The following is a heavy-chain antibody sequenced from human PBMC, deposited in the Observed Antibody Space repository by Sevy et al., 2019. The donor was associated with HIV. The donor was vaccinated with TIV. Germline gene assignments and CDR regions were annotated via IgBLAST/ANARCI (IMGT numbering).Heavy chain of an antibody. CDR3: ANCPYDGSGYYAFDI. J-gene: IGHJ3*02. CDR2: ISGSGGST. V-gene: IGHV3-23*01. Sequence: GGSLRLSCAASGFTFSSYAMSWVRQAPGKGLEWVSAISGSGGSTYYADSVKGRFTISRDNSKNTLYLQMNSLRAEDTAVYYCANCPYDGSGYYAFDIWGQGTMVTVSS. D-gene: IGHD3-22*01. CDR1: GFTFSSYA.